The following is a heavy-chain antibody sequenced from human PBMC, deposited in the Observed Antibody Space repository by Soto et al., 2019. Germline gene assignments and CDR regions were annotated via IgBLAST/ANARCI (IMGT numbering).Heavy chain of an antibody. CDR3: ARLARALVPGSGSYYKCDY. J-gene: IGHJ4*02. V-gene: IGHV4-59*08. Sequence: SETLSLTCTVSGGSTSSYYWSWIRQPPGKGLEWIGYIYYSGSTNYNSSLKSRVTISVDTSKNQFSLKLSSVTAADTAVYYCARLARALVPGSGSYYKCDYWGQGTLVTVPQ. CDR2: IYYSGST. D-gene: IGHD3-10*01. CDR1: GGSTSSYY.